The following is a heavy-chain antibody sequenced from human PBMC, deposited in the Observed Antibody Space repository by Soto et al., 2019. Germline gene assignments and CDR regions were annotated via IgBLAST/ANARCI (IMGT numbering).Heavy chain of an antibody. CDR2: IYYSGRT. V-gene: IGHV4-39*01. D-gene: IGHD2-21*01. J-gene: IGHJ4*02. CDR3: ARQRTTVVSQAYFVG. Sequence: PSETLSLTCTVSGDSISSSAYYWVWIRQPPGQGLEWIGGIYYSGRTYYNPSFKSRVTISVDTSKNQFSLKVSPVTGRDTGVYFCARQRTTVVSQAYFVGRGQGGQGTVSS. CDR1: GDSISSSAYY.